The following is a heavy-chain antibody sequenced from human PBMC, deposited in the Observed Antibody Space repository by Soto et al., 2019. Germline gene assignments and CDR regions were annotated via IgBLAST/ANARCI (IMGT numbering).Heavy chain of an antibody. Sequence: SLRLSCAASRLLFSNYAMHSLRQAPGKGLEWVTMISHNVSIQFYSDFVKGRFIISRDNSKDILYMQPNRETSTDTAVLYRLGGSLLHWGQGTPVTVSS. CDR3: LGGSLLH. D-gene: IGHD3-10*01. CDR2: ISHNVSIQ. J-gene: IGHJ4*02. CDR1: RLLFSNYA. V-gene: IGHV3-30*04.